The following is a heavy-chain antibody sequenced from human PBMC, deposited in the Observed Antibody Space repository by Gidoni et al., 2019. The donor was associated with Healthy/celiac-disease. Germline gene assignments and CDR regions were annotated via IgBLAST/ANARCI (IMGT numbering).Heavy chain of an antibody. J-gene: IGHJ5*02. V-gene: IGHV4-31*03. D-gene: IGHD2-2*02. CDR2: IYYSGST. CDR1: GGSISSGGYY. Sequence: QVQLQESGPGLVKPSQTLSLTCTVSGGSISSGGYYWSWIRQHPGKGLEWIGYIYYSGSTYYNPSLKSRVTISVDTSKNQFSLKLSSVTAADTAVYYCARDPVCSSTSCYTGWFDPWGQGTLVTVSS. CDR3: ARDPVCSSTSCYTGWFDP.